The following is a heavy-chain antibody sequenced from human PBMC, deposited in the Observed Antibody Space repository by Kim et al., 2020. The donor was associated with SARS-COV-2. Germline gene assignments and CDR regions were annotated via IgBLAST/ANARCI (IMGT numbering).Heavy chain of an antibody. CDR3: ASTRGPYFDY. J-gene: IGHJ4*02. V-gene: IGHV4-39*01. CDR1: GGSISSSSYY. CDR2: IYYSGST. D-gene: IGHD5-12*01. Sequence: SETLSLTCTVSGGSISSSSYYWGWIRQPPGKGLEWIGSIYYSGSTYYNPSLKSRVTISVDTSKNQFSLKLSSVTAADTAVYYCASTRGPYFDYWGQGTLVTVSS.